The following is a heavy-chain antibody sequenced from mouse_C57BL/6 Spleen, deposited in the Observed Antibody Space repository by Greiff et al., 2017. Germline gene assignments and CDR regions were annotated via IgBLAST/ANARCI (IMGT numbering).Heavy chain of an antibody. D-gene: IGHD2-4*01. Sequence: EVKLQESGPGLVKPSQSLSLTCSVTGYSITSGYYWNWIRQFPGNKLEWMGYISYDGSNNYNPSLKNRISITRDTSKNQFFLKLNSVTTEDTATYYCAKGGITVDYWGQGTTLTVSS. J-gene: IGHJ2*01. CDR1: GYSITSGYY. V-gene: IGHV3-6*01. CDR2: ISYDGSN. CDR3: AKGGITVDY.